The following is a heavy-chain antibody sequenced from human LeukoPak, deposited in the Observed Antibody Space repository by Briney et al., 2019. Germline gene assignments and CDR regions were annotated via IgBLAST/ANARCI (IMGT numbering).Heavy chain of an antibody. V-gene: IGHV1-2*02. Sequence: GASVKVSCKASGYTFTGYYMHWVRQAPGQGLEWMGWINPNSGGTNYAQKFQGRVTMTRDTSISTAYMELSRLRSDDTAVYYCAREEHGYIRRQLADYWGQGTLVTVSS. J-gene: IGHJ4*02. D-gene: IGHD5-24*01. CDR1: GYTFTGYY. CDR2: INPNSGGT. CDR3: AREEHGYIRRQLADY.